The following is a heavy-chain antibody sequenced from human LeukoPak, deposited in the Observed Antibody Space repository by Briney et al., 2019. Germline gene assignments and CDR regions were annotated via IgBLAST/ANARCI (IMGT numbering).Heavy chain of an antibody. CDR1: RFTFSSYW. Sequence: GGSLRLSCAASRFTFSSYWMHWVRQAPGKGLVWVSRTDGSSTSYADSVKGRFTISRDNAKNTLYLQMNSLRAEDTAVYYCARGQQLVDWGQGTLVTVSS. V-gene: IGHV3-74*01. D-gene: IGHD6-13*01. CDR3: ARGQQLVD. CDR2: TDGSST. J-gene: IGHJ4*02.